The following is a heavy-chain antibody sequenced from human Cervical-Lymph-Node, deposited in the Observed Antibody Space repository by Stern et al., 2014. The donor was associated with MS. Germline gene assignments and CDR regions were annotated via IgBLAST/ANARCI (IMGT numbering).Heavy chain of an antibody. CDR2: IPYDGINK. D-gene: IGHD6-6*01. V-gene: IGHV3-30*18. CDR3: AKEGSSSSFDFDM. Sequence: VQLVESGGGVVQPGRSLRLSCAASGFIFSTYGMHWVRQAPDKGLEWVAVIPYDGINKYYADSVKGRFTISRDNSKNALFLQMDSLRAEDTAVYYCAKEGSSSSFDFDMWGRGTMVTVSS. J-gene: IGHJ3*02. CDR1: GFIFSTYG.